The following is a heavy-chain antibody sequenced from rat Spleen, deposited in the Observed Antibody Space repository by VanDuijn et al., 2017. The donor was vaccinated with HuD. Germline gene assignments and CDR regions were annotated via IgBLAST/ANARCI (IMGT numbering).Heavy chain of an antibody. CDR3: TKESLAFYFDY. CDR2: INPDGGRT. J-gene: IGHJ2*01. V-gene: IGHV5-58*01. Sequence: SSINPDGGRTYYPDSVRGRFTISRDNAKSTLYLQMNSLRSEDTATYYCTKESLAFYFDYWGQGVMVTVSS.